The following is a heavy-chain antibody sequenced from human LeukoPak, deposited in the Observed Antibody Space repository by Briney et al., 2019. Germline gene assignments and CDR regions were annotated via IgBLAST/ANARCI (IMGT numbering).Heavy chain of an antibody. J-gene: IGHJ5*02. CDR2: ITNDGVAT. CDR1: GFTFSSRT. V-gene: IGHV3-23*01. D-gene: IGHD2-8*02. CDR3: APRGIGGVDWFDP. Sequence: GGSLRLPCGASGFTFSSRTMNWVRQAPGKGLEWVSTITNDGVATYYADSVRGRFTVSRDNSRNTLYLQMNSLRVEDTAVYYCAPRGIGGVDWFDPWGQGTLVTVSS.